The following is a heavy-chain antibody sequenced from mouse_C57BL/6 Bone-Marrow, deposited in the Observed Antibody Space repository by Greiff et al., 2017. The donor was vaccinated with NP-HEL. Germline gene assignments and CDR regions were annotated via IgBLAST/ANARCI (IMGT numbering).Heavy chain of an antibody. CDR1: GYTFTNYW. Sequence: VMLVESGAELVRPGTSVKMSCKASGYTFTNYWIGWAKQRPGHGLEWIGDIYPGGGYTNYNEKFKGKATLTADKSSSTAYMQFSSLTSEDSAIYYCASQLGHAMDYWGQGTSVTVSS. CDR3: ASQLGHAMDY. J-gene: IGHJ4*01. CDR2: IYPGGGYT. D-gene: IGHD4-1*02. V-gene: IGHV1-63*01.